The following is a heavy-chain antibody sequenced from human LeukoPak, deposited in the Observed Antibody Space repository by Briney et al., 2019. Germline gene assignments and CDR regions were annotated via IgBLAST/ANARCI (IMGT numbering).Heavy chain of an antibody. CDR1: GFTFDDYA. CDR3: AKELSSPLGFDY. CDR2: ISWNSGSI. Sequence: PGGSLRLSCAASGFTFDDYAMHWVQQAPGKGLEWVSGISWNSGSIGYADSVKGRFTISRDNAKNSLYLQMNSLRAEDTALYYCAKELSSPLGFDYWGQGTLVTVSS. J-gene: IGHJ4*02. V-gene: IGHV3-9*01. D-gene: IGHD6-6*01.